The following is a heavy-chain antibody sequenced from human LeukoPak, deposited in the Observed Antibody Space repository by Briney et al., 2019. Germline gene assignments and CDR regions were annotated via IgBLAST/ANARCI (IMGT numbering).Heavy chain of an antibody. J-gene: IGHJ3*02. D-gene: IGHD6-19*01. Sequence: GGSLRLSCAASGFTFSDYYMSWIRQAPGKGLEWVSYISSSGSTIYYADSVKGRFTISRDNAKNSLYLQMSSLRAEDTAVYYCARWGLMAGRGVRAFDIWGQGTMVTVSS. CDR3: ARWGLMAGRGVRAFDI. CDR1: GFTFSDYY. V-gene: IGHV3-11*01. CDR2: ISSSGSTI.